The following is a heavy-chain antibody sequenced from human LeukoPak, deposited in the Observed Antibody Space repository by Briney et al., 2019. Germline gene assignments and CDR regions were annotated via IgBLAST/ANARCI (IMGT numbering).Heavy chain of an antibody. CDR2: ISGSGGST. CDR1: GFTFSSYA. V-gene: IGHV3-23*01. CDR3: AKDARPAATYPYYFDY. Sequence: PGGSLRLSCAASGFTFSSYAMSWVRQAPGKGLEWVSAISGSGGSTYYADSVKGRSTISRDNAKNSLYLQMNSLRAEDTALYYCAKDARPAATYPYYFDYWGQGTLVTVSS. D-gene: IGHD2-2*01. J-gene: IGHJ4*02.